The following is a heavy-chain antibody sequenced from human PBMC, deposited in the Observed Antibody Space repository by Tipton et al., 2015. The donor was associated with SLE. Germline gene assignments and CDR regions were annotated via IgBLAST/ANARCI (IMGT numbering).Heavy chain of an antibody. Sequence: TLSLTCTVSGGSISSHYWSWIRQLPGEGLEWIGSIYHSGSTYYNPSLKSRVTISVDTSKNQFSLKLSSVTAADTAVYYCARRDAFDIWGQGTMVTVSS. CDR1: GGSISSHY. CDR2: IYHSGST. J-gene: IGHJ3*02. CDR3: ARRDAFDI. V-gene: IGHV4-59*08.